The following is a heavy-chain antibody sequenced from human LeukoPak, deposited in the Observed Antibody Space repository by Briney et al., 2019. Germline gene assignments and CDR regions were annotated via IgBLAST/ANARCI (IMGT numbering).Heavy chain of an antibody. CDR1: GYTFTGYY. CDR2: INPNSGGA. D-gene: IGHD5-12*01. V-gene: IGHV1-2*02. J-gene: IGHJ6*03. CDR3: ARSGYSGRRGYYYYYMDV. Sequence: ASVKVSCKASGYTFTGYYMHWVRQAPGQGLEWMGWINPNSGGANYAQKFQGRVTMTRDTSTNTVYMDLSSLRSEDTAVYYCARSGYSGRRGYYYYYMDVWGKGTTVTISS.